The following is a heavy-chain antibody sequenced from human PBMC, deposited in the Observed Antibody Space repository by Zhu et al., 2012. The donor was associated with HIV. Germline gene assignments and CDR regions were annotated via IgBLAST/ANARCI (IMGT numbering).Heavy chain of an antibody. V-gene: IGHV4-39*07. CDR1: GGSISGSTYY. D-gene: IGHD3-3*01. CDR3: VREYTIFNTGXRVNWFDP. Sequence: QVQLQESGPGLVKPSETLSLTCTVSGGSISGSTYYWGWIRQPPGKGLEWIGGIYYSGTTYYNPSLKSRVTISVDTSKNQFSLKLNSVTAADTAVYYCVREYTIFNTGXRVNWFDPWGQGTPXPSP. J-gene: IGHJ5*02. CDR2: IYYSGTT.